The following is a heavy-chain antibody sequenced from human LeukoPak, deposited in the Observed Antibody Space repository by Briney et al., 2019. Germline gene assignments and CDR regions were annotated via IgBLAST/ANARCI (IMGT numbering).Heavy chain of an antibody. CDR2: IYYSGST. J-gene: IGHJ4*02. V-gene: IGHV4-39*01. D-gene: IGHD3-22*01. Sequence: SETLSLTCTVSGGSISSSSYYWGWIRQPPGKGLEWIGSIYYSGSTYYNPSLKSRVTISVDTSKNQFSLKLSSVTAADTAVYYCARPQGGYYEYWGQGTLVTVSS. CDR3: ARPQGGYYEY. CDR1: GGSISSSSYY.